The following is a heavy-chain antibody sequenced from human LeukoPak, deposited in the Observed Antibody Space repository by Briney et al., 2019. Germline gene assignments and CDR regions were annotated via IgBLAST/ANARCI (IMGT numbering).Heavy chain of an antibody. D-gene: IGHD1-26*01. J-gene: IGHJ4*01. CDR1: GGSISSSGYY. V-gene: IGHV4-39*01. Sequence: PSETLSLTCTVSGGSISSSGYYWGWIRQPPGKGLEWIGSISYSGSTYYNSSLKSRVTISVDTSKNQFSLKLGSVTAADTAIYYCASDPYVGRDFDYWGQGALVAVSS. CDR3: ASDPYVGRDFDY. CDR2: ISYSGST.